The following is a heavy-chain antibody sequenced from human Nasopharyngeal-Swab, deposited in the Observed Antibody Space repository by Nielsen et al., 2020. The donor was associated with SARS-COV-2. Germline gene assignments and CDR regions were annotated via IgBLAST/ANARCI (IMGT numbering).Heavy chain of an antibody. CDR3: ARDRGAVARNYYYYGMDV. CDR2: IIPIFGTA. CDR1: GGTFSSYA. Sequence: SMKVSCKASGGTFSSYAISWVRQAHGQGLEWMGGIIPIFGTANYAQKFQGRVTITADKSTSTAYMELSSLRSEDTAVYYCARDRGAVARNYYYYGMDVWGQGTTVTVSS. V-gene: IGHV1-69*06. J-gene: IGHJ6*02. D-gene: IGHD6-19*01.